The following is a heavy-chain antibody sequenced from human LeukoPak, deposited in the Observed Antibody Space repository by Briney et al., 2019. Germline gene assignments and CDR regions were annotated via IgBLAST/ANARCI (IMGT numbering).Heavy chain of an antibody. J-gene: IGHJ6*02. Sequence: GGSLRLSCSASGFSFSTYTMSWVRQAPGKGLEWVSSISSSSTYIYYADSVKGRFTISRDHAKNSLFLQMNSLRAEDTAVYYCAKAKYGSGSYYNYYYYYGMDVWGQGTTVTVSS. CDR1: GFSFSTYT. CDR2: ISSSSTYI. V-gene: IGHV3-21*01. CDR3: AKAKYGSGSYYNYYYYYGMDV. D-gene: IGHD3-10*01.